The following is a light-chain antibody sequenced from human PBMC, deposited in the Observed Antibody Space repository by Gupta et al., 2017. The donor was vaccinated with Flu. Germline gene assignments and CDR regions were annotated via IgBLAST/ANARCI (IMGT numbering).Light chain of an antibody. V-gene: IGKV3-11*01. CDR1: QSVTSF. CDR2: DSN. CDR3: QRRDDWRLI. Sequence: PAHVSLDPGEGAARSRRASQSVTSFLAWYQQKYGQSPRLLIYDSNKRDNGIPGRLSGSEYGTEFTLTISIRDPEDFAVYYCQRRDDWRLIFGGGTRVEI. J-gene: IGKJ4*01.